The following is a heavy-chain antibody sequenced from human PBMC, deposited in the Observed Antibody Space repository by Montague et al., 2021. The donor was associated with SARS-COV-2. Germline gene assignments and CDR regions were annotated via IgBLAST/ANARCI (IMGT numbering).Heavy chain of an antibody. Sequence: ETLSLTCGVYGGSFSGYYWSWIRQPPGKGLEWIGEINHSGSTNYNPSLKSRVTISVDTSTNQFSLKLSSVTAADTAVYYCARGYDYVWGSYRYLHWFDPRGQGTLVTVSS. CDR2: INHSGST. CDR3: ARGYDYVWGSYRYLHWFDP. CDR1: GGSFSGYY. D-gene: IGHD3-16*02. V-gene: IGHV4-34*01. J-gene: IGHJ5*02.